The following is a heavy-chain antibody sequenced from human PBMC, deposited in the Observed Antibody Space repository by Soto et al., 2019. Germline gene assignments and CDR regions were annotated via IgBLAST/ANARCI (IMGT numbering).Heavy chain of an antibody. J-gene: IGHJ4*02. CDR1: GYTFIHYY. V-gene: IGHV1-46*01. CDR2: INPNGGST. Sequence: QVQLVQSGAEVKKPGASVKVSCKASGYTFIHYYIHWVRQAPGQGLKWIAIINPNGGSTNYAQKFQGRVTVTSDTSTSTVSMELNSLGSDDTAVYFCARSLLQGDFWGQGTLVTVSS. D-gene: IGHD2-21*01. CDR3: ARSLLQGDF.